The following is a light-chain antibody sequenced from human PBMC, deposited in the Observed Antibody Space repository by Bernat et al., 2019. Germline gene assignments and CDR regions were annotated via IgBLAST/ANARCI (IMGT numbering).Light chain of an antibody. J-gene: IGKJ1*01. Sequence: DIQMTQSPSSLSASVGDRVTISCRASENICTYLNWYQHKPGSAPKVLIFAASRLLSGVPSRFSGSGSGTDFTLTISGLQPEDFATYYCQQTYSLWTFGQGTKVEIK. CDR2: AAS. CDR3: QQTYSLWT. CDR1: ENICTY. V-gene: IGKV1-39*01.